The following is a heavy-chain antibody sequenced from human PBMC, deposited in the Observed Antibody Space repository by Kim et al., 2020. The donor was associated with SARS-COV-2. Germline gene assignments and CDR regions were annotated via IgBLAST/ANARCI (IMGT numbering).Heavy chain of an antibody. D-gene: IGHD3-10*01. CDR2: ISYDGSNK. CDR1: GFTFSSYG. J-gene: IGHJ4*02. Sequence: GGSLRLSCAASGFTFSSYGMHWVRQAPGKGLEWVAVISYDGSNKYYADSVKGRFTISRDNSKNTLYLQMNSLRAEDTAVYYCLAGGFGESYRYWGQGTLVTVSS. V-gene: IGHV3-30*03. CDR3: LAGGFGESYRY.